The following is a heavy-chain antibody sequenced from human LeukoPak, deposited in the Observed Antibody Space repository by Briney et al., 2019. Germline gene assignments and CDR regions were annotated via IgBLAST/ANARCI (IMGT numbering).Heavy chain of an antibody. D-gene: IGHD1/OR15-1a*01. CDR2: MSHSGST. Sequence: SETLSLTCAVSGYSITSGFSWGWIRQPPGKGLEWIGAMSHSGSTDFNPSLKSRVSISVDTSKNQFSLKLTSVTAAGTAFYYCARQVEQGTIYYFDYWGQGTLVTVSS. CDR1: GYSITSGFS. CDR3: ARQVEQGTIYYFDY. J-gene: IGHJ4*02. V-gene: IGHV4-38-2*01.